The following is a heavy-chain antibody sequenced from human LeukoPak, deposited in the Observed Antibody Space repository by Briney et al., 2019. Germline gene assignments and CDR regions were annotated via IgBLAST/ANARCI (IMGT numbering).Heavy chain of an antibody. V-gene: IGHV1-69*10. Sequence: SVKVSCKASGGTFSGYAISWVRQAPGQGLEWVGGIIPIFGIPNYAQKFQGRVTITADRSTDTVYMELSSLTSEDTAVYYCARDYYYYYMDVWGNGATVTVYS. CDR3: ARDYYYYYMDV. CDR1: GGTFSGYA. CDR2: IIPIFGIP. J-gene: IGHJ6*03.